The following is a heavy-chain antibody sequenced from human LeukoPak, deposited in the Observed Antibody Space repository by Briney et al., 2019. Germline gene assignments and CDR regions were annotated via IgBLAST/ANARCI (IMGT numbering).Heavy chain of an antibody. CDR2: INYSGSI. D-gene: IGHD5-18*01. CDR3: ARDVDTAMVTGSSWYNYYFDY. V-gene: IGHV4-31*03. J-gene: IGHJ4*02. Sequence: PSETLSLTCTVSGGSINSGGYYWSWIRQHPGKGLEWIGYINYSGSIYYNPSLKSRVTMSVDTSKNQFSLKLSSVTAADTAVYYCARDVDTAMVTGSSWYNYYFDYWGQGTLVTVSS. CDR1: GGSINSGGYY.